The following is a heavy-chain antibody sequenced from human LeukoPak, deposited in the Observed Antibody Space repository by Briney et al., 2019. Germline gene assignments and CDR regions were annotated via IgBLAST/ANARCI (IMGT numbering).Heavy chain of an antibody. CDR3: ARDFAQYCSGGSCYSDGFDY. Sequence: PSETLSLTCTVSGGSIGSYYWSWVRQPAGKGLEWIGRSYTTGRTIYNPSLKSRVTMSLDTSKNQLSLNLSSVTAADTAVYYCARDFAQYCSGGSCYSDGFDYWGQGTLVTVSS. J-gene: IGHJ4*02. CDR2: SYTTGRT. D-gene: IGHD2-15*01. CDR1: GGSIGSYY. V-gene: IGHV4-4*07.